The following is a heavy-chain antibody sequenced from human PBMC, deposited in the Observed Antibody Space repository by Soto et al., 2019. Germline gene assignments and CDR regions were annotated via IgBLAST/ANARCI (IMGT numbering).Heavy chain of an antibody. D-gene: IGHD5-12*01. CDR1: GFSVSYYA. Sequence: GGSLRLSCAASGFSVSYYAIAWVRQSPGKGLEWVSSLSGSETMLQADSVKGRFTISRDNSKNTVYLQMNNLRVEDTALYYCTKSPRVATVFRWGLDPWGQGTLVTVSS. CDR3: TKSPRVATVFRWGLDP. CDR2: LSGSETM. J-gene: IGHJ5*02. V-gene: IGHV3-23*01.